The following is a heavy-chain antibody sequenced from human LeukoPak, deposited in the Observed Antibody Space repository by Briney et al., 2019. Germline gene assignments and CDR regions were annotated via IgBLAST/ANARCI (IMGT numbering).Heavy chain of an antibody. CDR1: GYTFTSNY. Sequence: ASVTVSFTSSGYTFTSNYIHWVRQAPGQGLEWMGMIYPRDGSTSYSQKYQGRVTVTRDTSTSTVHMELSGLRSEDTAVYYCARDQEGFDYWGQGTLVNVS. CDR2: IYPRDGST. CDR3: ARDQEGFDY. J-gene: IGHJ4*02. V-gene: IGHV1-46*01.